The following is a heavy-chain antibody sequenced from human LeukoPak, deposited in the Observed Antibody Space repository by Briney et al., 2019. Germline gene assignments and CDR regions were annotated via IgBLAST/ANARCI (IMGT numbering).Heavy chain of an antibody. Sequence: ASVKVSCKASGYTFTSYYMHWGRQAPGQGLEWRGIINPSGGSTSYAQEFQGRVTMTRDTSTSTVYMELSSLRSEDTAVYYCARDTRGIAVAGYYYCGMDVWGQGTTVTVSS. CDR2: INPSGGST. J-gene: IGHJ6*02. CDR1: GYTFTSYY. CDR3: ARDTRGIAVAGYYYCGMDV. D-gene: IGHD6-19*01. V-gene: IGHV1-46*01.